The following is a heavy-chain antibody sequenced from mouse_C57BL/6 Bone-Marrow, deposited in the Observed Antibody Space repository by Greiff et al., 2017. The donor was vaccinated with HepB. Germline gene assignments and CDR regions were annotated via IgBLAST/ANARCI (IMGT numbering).Heavy chain of an antibody. J-gene: IGHJ3*01. V-gene: IGHV1-81*01. D-gene: IGHD2-5*01. CDR2: IYPRSGNT. CDR1: GYTFTSYG. CDR3: ARCRDSNLGAY. Sequence: QVQLKESGAELARPGASVKLSCKASGYTFTSYGISWVKQRTGQGLEWIGEIYPRSGNTYYNEKFKGKATLTADKSSSTAYMELRSLTSEDSAVYFCARCRDSNLGAYWGQGTLVTVSA.